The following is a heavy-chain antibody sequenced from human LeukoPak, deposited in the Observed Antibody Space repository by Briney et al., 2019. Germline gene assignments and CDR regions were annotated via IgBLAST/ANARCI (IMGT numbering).Heavy chain of an antibody. Sequence: GGSLRLSCAASGFSFSAYWMHWVRQAPGKGLVWVSRINNEGTGTDYADSVRGRFTISRVNVENTPYLQMNSLSADDTAMYYCVRYDVDARRFDYWGQGTLVTVSS. CDR2: INNEGTGT. CDR1: GFSFSAYW. D-gene: IGHD2-8*01. V-gene: IGHV3-74*01. CDR3: VRYDVDARRFDY. J-gene: IGHJ4*02.